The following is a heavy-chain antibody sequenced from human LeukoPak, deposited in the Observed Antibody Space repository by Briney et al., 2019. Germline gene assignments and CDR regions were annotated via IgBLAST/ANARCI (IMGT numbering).Heavy chain of an antibody. CDR1: GFIFSSYS. CDR2: ISSSSGAI. J-gene: IGHJ3*02. V-gene: IGHV3-48*01. Sequence: GGSLRLSCAASGFIFSSYSMNWVRQAPGKGLEWVSYISSSSGAIYYADSVRGRFTISRDNAESSLYLQMTSLRAEDTAVYFCVRDYMYAFDIWGQGTMVTVSS. CDR3: VRDYMYAFDI.